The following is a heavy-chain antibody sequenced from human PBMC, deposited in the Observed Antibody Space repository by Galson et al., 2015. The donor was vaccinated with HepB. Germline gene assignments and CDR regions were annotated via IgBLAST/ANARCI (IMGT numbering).Heavy chain of an antibody. CDR1: GYSFTSYW. CDR2: IYPGDSDT. D-gene: IGHD2/OR15-2a*01. V-gene: IGHV5-51*01. J-gene: IGHJ4*02. CDR3: ARWASFSDSTPLTDY. Sequence: QSGAEVKKPGESLKISCKGSGYSFTSYWIGWVRQMPGKGLEWMGIIYPGDSDTRYSPSFQGQVTISADKSISTAYLQWSSLKASDTAMYYCARWASFSDSTPLTDYWGQGTLVTVSS.